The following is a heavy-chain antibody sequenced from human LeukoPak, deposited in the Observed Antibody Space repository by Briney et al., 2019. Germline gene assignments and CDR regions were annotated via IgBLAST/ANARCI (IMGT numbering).Heavy chain of an antibody. CDR3: ARDFSSSSSVYYYYYMDV. CDR1: GGSISSYY. Sequence: PSETLSLTCTVSGGSISSYYWSWIRQPAGKGLEWIGRIYTSGSTNYNPSLESRVTMSVDTSKNQFSLRLSSVTAADTAVYYCARDFSSSSSVYYYYYMDVWGKGTTVTVSS. CDR2: IYTSGST. J-gene: IGHJ6*03. D-gene: IGHD6-6*01. V-gene: IGHV4-4*07.